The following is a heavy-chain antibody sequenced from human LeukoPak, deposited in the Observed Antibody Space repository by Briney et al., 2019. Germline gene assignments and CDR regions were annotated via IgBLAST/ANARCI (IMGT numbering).Heavy chain of an antibody. CDR3: ASVRRGFGESSKYYSYYYMDV. D-gene: IGHD3-10*01. V-gene: IGHV4-39*01. Sequence: SETLSLTCIVSGATISSSSYYWGWIRQPPGKGLEWIGNIYYSGSTYNNPSLKSRVTISVDTSKNHFSLNLRSVTAADTAVYYCASVRRGFGESSKYYSYYYMDVWGNGTTVTIPS. CDR1: GATISSSSYY. J-gene: IGHJ6*03. CDR2: IYYSGST.